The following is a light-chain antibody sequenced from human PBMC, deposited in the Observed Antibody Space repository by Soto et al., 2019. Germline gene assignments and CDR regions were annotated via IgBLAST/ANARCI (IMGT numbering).Light chain of an antibody. CDR1: QSVRNNY. J-gene: IGKJ1*01. Sequence: EIVLTQSPGTLSLSPGERATLSCRASQSVRNNYLAWYQQKSARLPGSRAPRLLIYGASSRATGIPDRFSSSGSGTDFTLTISRLEPEDFAVYYCQQYGSSPGTFGQGTKVEI. CDR3: QQYGSSPGT. V-gene: IGKV3-20*01. CDR2: GAS.